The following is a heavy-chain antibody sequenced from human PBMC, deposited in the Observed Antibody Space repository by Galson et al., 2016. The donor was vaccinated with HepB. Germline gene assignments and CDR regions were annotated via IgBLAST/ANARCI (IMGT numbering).Heavy chain of an antibody. Sequence: LSLTCTVSGGSISSYYWSWIRQPPGKGLEWIGYIYYSGTTHYNPSLKNRVSISVDTSKDQFSLKLRSVTAADTAVYYCARDVSYDFWSGYYSRFDTWGQGTLVTVSS. CDR2: IYYSGTT. J-gene: IGHJ5*02. CDR3: ARDVSYDFWSGYYSRFDT. D-gene: IGHD3-3*01. CDR1: GGSISSYY. V-gene: IGHV4-59*12.